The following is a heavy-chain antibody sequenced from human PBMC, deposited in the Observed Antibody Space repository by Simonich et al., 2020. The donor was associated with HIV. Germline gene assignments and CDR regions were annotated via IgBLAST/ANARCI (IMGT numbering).Heavy chain of an antibody. J-gene: IGHJ4*02. CDR3: AKDRYSSSSGSFDY. D-gene: IGHD6-6*01. V-gene: IGHV3-9*03. CDR1: GFTLNDYA. Sequence: EVQLVESGGGLVQPGRSLRLSCAASGFTLNDYAMHWVRQAQRKSRGWVSGISLNSGSIGYADSVKGRFTISRDNAKNSLYLQMNSLRAEDMALYYCAKDRYSSSSGSFDYWGQGTLVTVSS. CDR2: ISLNSGSI.